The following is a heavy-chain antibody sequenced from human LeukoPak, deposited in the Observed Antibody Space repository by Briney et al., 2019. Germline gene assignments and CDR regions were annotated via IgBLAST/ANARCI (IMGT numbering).Heavy chain of an antibody. J-gene: IGHJ3*02. CDR1: GGAISRYY. D-gene: IGHD6-19*01. V-gene: IGHV4-59*01. Sequence: PSETLSLTCTVSGGAISRYYWSWIRQPPGKGLERIGHIYNRGSTNYTPSLKSRVTISVDTSKTQFSLKLRSVTAADTAVYYCARDRPGIAVAGDAFDIWGQGTMVTVSS. CDR3: ARDRPGIAVAGDAFDI. CDR2: IYNRGST.